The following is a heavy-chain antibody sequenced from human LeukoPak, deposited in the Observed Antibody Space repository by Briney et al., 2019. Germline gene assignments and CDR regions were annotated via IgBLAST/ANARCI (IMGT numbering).Heavy chain of an antibody. V-gene: IGHV3-48*03. CDR1: GFTFSSYE. CDR3: ARDPSYISSWAFDY. D-gene: IGHD6-13*01. Sequence: GGSLRLSCAASGFTFSSYEMNWVRQAPGKGLEWVSYITSSGSTIYYADSVKGRFTISRDNAKNSLYLQMNSLRAEDTAVYYCARDPSYISSWAFDYWGQGTLVTVSS. J-gene: IGHJ4*02. CDR2: ITSSGSTI.